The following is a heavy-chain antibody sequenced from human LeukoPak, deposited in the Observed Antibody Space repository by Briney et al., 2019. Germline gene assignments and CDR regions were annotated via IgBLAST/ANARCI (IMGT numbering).Heavy chain of an antibody. J-gene: IGHJ5*02. V-gene: IGHV3-30*04. CDR1: GFTFSSYA. CDR3: ARVGGSGSYYDWIFLPLDP. D-gene: IGHD3-10*01. CDR2: ISYDGSNK. Sequence: PGGSLRLSCAASGFTFSSYAMHWVRQAPGKGLEWVAVISYDGSNKYYADSVKGRFTISRDNSKNTLYLQMNSLRAEDTAVYYCARVGGSGSYYDWIFLPLDPWGQGTLVTVSS.